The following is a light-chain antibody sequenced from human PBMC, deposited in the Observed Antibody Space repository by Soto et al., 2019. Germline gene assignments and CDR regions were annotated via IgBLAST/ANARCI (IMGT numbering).Light chain of an antibody. V-gene: IGLV2-14*01. CDR1: SSDIGSYDY. CDR2: EVS. J-gene: IGLJ2*01. Sequence: QSALTQPASVSGSPGQSITISCTGTSSDIGSYDYVAWYQQHPGKAPKLMIYEVSNRPLGVSNRFSAFKSGNTASLTISGLQAEDEADYYCNSYTTTSTVVFGGGTQLTVL. CDR3: NSYTTTSTVV.